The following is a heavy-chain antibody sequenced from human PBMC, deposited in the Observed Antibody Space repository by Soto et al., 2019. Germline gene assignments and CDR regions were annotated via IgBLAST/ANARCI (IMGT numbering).Heavy chain of an antibody. CDR2: IIPIFGTA. CDR3: ARARGEYYYDSSGYFDY. J-gene: IGHJ4*02. CDR1: GGTFSSYA. V-gene: IGHV1-69*13. D-gene: IGHD3-22*01. Sequence: SVKGSCKASGGTFSSYAISWVRQAPGQGLEWMGGIIPIFGTANYAQKFQGRVTITADESTSTAYMELSSLRSEDTAVYYCARARGEYYYDSSGYFDYWGQGTLVTVSS.